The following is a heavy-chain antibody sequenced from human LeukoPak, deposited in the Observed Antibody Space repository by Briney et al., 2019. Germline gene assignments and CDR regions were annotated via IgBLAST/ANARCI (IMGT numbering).Heavy chain of an antibody. J-gene: IGHJ4*02. CDR1: GGSISSSNW. CDR3: GRLDRYCSGDRCYYFDH. D-gene: IGHD2-15*01. CDR2: FYYSGTT. V-gene: IGHV4-4*02. Sequence: PSGTLSLTCAVSGGSISSSNWWSWVRQPPGKGLEWIGNFYYSGTTYYNPFLESRVSISVDTSKNQFSLKLTSVTAADTAVYFCGRLDRYCSGDRCYYFDHYGQGTLVTVSS.